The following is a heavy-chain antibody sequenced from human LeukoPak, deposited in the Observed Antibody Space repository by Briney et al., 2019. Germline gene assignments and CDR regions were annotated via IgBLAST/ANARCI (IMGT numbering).Heavy chain of an antibody. Sequence: GGSLRLSCAASGFTFSGYWMHWVRQAPGKGLVWVSRIKSDGSITSYADSVKGRVTISRDNAKNTLYLQMNSLRAEDTAVYYCARSGYNRFDYWGQGTLVTVSS. CDR1: GFTFSGYW. V-gene: IGHV3-74*01. CDR3: ARSGYNRFDY. D-gene: IGHD5-24*01. J-gene: IGHJ4*02. CDR2: IKSDGSIT.